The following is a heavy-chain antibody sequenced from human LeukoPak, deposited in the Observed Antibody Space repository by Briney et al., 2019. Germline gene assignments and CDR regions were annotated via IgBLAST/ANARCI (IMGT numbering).Heavy chain of an antibody. D-gene: IGHD2-2*01. CDR2: INHSGST. V-gene: IGHV4-34*01. J-gene: IGHJ4*02. CDR1: GGSFSGYY. Sequence: PSETLSLTCAVYGGSFSGYYWSWIRQPPGKGLEWIGEINHSGSTNYNPSLKSRVTISVDTSKNQFSLKLSSVTAAGTAVYYCARSTSVDYWGQGTLVTVSS. CDR3: ARSTSVDY.